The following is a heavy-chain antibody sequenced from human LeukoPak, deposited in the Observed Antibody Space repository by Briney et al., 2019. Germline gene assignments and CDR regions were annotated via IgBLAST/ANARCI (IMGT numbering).Heavy chain of an antibody. CDR1: GYTFTSYA. D-gene: IGHD1-26*01. Sequence: SVTVSCKASGYTFTSYAISWVRQAPGQGLEWMGGIIPIFGTANYAQKFQGRVTITADESTSTAYMELSSLRSEDTAVYYCASNIVGATSYYYYYMDVWGKGTTVTVSS. CDR3: ASNIVGATSYYYYYMDV. V-gene: IGHV1-69*13. J-gene: IGHJ6*03. CDR2: IIPIFGTA.